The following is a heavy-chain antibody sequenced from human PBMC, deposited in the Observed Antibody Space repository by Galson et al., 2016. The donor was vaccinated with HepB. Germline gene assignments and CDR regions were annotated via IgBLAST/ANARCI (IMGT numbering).Heavy chain of an antibody. D-gene: IGHD3-16*01. CDR1: GGPISGAY. Sequence: SETLSLTCSVSGGPISGAYWSWTRQPPGKGLEWIAYMRDRGNTNYNPSLKSRVTISVDTSINQFSLRLSSVTAGDTAVYYCARSGGSAGMHWGQGTLVTVSS. V-gene: IGHV4-59*08. CDR2: MRDRGNT. CDR3: ARSGGSAGMH. J-gene: IGHJ1*01.